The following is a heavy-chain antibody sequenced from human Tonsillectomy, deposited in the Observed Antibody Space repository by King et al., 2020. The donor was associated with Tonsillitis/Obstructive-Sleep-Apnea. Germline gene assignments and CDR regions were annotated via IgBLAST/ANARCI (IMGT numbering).Heavy chain of an antibody. D-gene: IGHD5-24*01. CDR3: ARDTSRWEGYNYSFDY. Sequence: HVQLVESGGGVVQPGRSLRLSCAASGFTFSSYAMHWVRQAPGKGLEWVAVISYDGSNKYYADSVKGRFTISRDNSKNTLYLQMNSLRAEDTAVYYCARDTSRWEGYNYSFDYWGQGSLVTVSS. V-gene: IGHV3-30*04. J-gene: IGHJ4*02. CDR1: GFTFSSYA. CDR2: ISYDGSNK.